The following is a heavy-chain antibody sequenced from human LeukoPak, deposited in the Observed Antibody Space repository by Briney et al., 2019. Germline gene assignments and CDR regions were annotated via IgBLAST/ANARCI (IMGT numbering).Heavy chain of an antibody. Sequence: SETLPLTCTVSGGSISRYYWSGIRRPPGRGVEWIGGFYYCGSTNYNPSLKSRVTISVDTSKHQSSLKLRSVTGADTAVYSCARLPAARPNRNWFDSWGRGTLVTVSS. CDR1: GGSISRYY. V-gene: IGHV4-59*01. CDR3: ARLPAARPNRNWFDS. J-gene: IGHJ5*01. D-gene: IGHD2-2*01. CDR2: FYYCGST.